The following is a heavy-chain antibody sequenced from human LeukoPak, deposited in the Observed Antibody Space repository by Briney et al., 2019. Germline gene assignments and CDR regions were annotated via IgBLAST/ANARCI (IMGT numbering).Heavy chain of an antibody. CDR3: ARAAVYYYYYYMDV. D-gene: IGHD6-19*01. Sequence: PSETLSLTCTVSGGSISSYYWGWIRQPPGKGLEWIGSIYYSGSTYYNPSLKSRVTISVDTSKNQFSLKLSSVTAADTAVYYCARAAVYYYYYYMDVWGKGTTVTVSS. J-gene: IGHJ6*03. CDR2: IYYSGST. CDR1: GGSISSYY. V-gene: IGHV4-39*07.